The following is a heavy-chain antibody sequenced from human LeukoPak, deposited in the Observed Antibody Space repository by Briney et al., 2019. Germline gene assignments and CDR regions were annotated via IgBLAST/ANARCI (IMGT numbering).Heavy chain of an antibody. CDR1: GGSISSYY. Sequence: SETLSLTCTVSGGSISSYYWSWIRQPPGKGLEWIGYIYYSGSTNYNPSLKSRVTISVDTSKNQFSLKLSSVTAADTAVYYCASTYCSGGSCYPGDIWGQGTMVTVSS. D-gene: IGHD2-15*01. CDR2: IYYSGST. J-gene: IGHJ3*02. CDR3: ASTYCSGGSCYPGDI. V-gene: IGHV4-59*01.